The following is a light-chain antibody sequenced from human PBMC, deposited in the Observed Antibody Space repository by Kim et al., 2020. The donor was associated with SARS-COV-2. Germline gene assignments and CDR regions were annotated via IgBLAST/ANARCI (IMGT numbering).Light chain of an antibody. Sequence: QSALTQPASVSGSPGQSITISCTGTSSDVGGYNYVSWYQQHPGKAPKLIIYDVSKRPSGVSNRFSGSKSGNTASLTISGLQAEDEADYFCSSYTITSTYVFGNGTKVTVL. J-gene: IGLJ1*01. CDR2: DVS. V-gene: IGLV2-14*01. CDR1: SSDVGGYNY. CDR3: SSYTITSTYV.